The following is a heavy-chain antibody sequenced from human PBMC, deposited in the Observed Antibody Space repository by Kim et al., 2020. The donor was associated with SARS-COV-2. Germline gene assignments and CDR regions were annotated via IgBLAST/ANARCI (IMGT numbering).Heavy chain of an antibody. CDR3: ARSPVTTGLYIDY. J-gene: IGHJ4*02. V-gene: IGHV3-23*01. CDR2: ISGHGDTI. D-gene: IGHD4-17*01. Sequence: GSLRLSCAASGFAFTAYAMTWVRQAPGKGLEWVSTISGHGDTIYYGDSVRGRFTVSRDNPKNTVSLLMNSLTNEDTAVYYCARSPVTTGLYIDYWGRGT. CDR1: GFAFTAYA.